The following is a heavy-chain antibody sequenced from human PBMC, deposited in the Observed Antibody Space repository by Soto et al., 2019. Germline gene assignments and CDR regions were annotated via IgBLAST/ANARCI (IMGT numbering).Heavy chain of an antibody. J-gene: IGHJ4*02. V-gene: IGHV4-39*01. CDR2: IYYSGST. CDR3: ARTLPNRQLFDS. D-gene: IGHD1-1*01. Sequence: PSETLSLTCTVAGGSISSSSYYWGWIRQPPGKGLEWIGSIYYSGSTYYNPSLKSRVTISVDTSKNQFSLKLSSVTAADTAVYYCARTLPNRQLFDSWSQGTLVTV. CDR1: GGSISSSSYY.